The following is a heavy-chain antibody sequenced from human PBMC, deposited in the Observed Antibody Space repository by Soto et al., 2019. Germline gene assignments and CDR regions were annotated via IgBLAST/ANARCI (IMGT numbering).Heavy chain of an antibody. CDR3: VRASWWKTKNSAAGTYFDD. D-gene: IGHD6-13*01. CDR1: GFSFSHYA. V-gene: IGHV3-30-3*01. CDR2: ISYDGDNQ. J-gene: IGHJ4*02. Sequence: PGWSLRLSCAASGFSFSHYAMHWVRQPPGKGLEWVALISYDGDNQYFTDSVRGRFTISRDNSKTTVYLEMNSLRLDDTATYYCVRASWWKTKNSAAGTYFDDWGQGTLVTVSS.